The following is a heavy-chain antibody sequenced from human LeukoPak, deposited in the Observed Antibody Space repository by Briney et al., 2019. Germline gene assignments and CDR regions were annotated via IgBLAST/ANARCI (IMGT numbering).Heavy chain of an antibody. CDR1: GYTFTDYY. CDR2: INIKSGGR. Sequence: ASVKVSCKASGYTFTDYYMRWVRQAPGQGLEWMGWINIKSGGRSYAQRFQGRVTMTRDTSISTAYMELSRLRSDDTAVYYCATGERLVPAAMWFDYWGQGTLATLSS. CDR3: ATGERLVPAAMWFDY. V-gene: IGHV1-2*02. J-gene: IGHJ4*02. D-gene: IGHD2-2*01.